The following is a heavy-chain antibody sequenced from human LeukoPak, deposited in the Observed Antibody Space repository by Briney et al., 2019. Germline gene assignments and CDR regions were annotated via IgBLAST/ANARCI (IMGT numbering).Heavy chain of an antibody. J-gene: IGHJ4*02. CDR1: GGSISSYY. Sequence: SETLSLTCTVSGGSISSYYWSWIRQPAGTALEWIGRIYTSGTITYNPSLKSRVTMSVDTSKNQFSLKLNSVTAADTAVYYCARDHSSSSEDYWGQGTLVTVSS. CDR2: IYTSGTI. V-gene: IGHV4-4*07. CDR3: ARDHSSSSEDY. D-gene: IGHD6-13*01.